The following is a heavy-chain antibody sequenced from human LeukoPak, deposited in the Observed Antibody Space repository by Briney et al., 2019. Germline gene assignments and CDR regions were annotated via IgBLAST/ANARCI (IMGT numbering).Heavy chain of an antibody. Sequence: PGGSLRLSCVASGFTFSNYAMSWVRQAPGKGLEWVSALSDSGGSTYYADSVKGRFTISRDNSKNTLYLQMNSLRAEDTAVYYCACPYRSRFDYWGQGTLVTVSS. V-gene: IGHV3-23*01. CDR3: ACPYRSRFDY. D-gene: IGHD6-13*01. CDR1: GFTFSNYA. J-gene: IGHJ4*02. CDR2: LSDSGGST.